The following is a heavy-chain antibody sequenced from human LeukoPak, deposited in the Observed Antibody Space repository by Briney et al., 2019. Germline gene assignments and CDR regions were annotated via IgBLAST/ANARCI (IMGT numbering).Heavy chain of an antibody. V-gene: IGHV1-69*13. CDR1: GGTFSSYG. Sequence: SVKVSCKASGGTFSSYGITWVRQAPGQGLEWIGGIIPMFGTTNYAQNFQGRVTITADESTSTAYMEVSSLRSEDTAMYYCAKGKARAIPATAKAYYYLDVWGTGTTVTVSS. D-gene: IGHD6-13*01. CDR2: IIPMFGTT. CDR3: AKGKARAIPATAKAYYYLDV. J-gene: IGHJ6*03.